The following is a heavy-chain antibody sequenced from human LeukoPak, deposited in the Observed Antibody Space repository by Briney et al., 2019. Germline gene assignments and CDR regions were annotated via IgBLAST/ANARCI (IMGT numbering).Heavy chain of an antibody. D-gene: IGHD3-10*01. J-gene: IGHJ4*02. CDR2: IWHDGGNK. Sequence: GGSLRLSCAASGFTSSSYGMHWVRQAPGKGLEWVAVIWHDGGNKYYADSVRGRCTISRDNSKNTLYLQMNSLRAEDTAVYYCAKTYGSGSIPSYYFDYWGQGTLVTVSS. CDR3: AKTYGSGSIPSYYFDY. V-gene: IGHV3-33*06. CDR1: GFTSSSYG.